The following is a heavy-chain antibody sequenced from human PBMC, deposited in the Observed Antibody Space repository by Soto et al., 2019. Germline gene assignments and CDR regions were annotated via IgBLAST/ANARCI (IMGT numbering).Heavy chain of an antibody. D-gene: IGHD3-22*01. CDR3: ARDYDSSGDS. CDR2: IYYSGST. Sequence: QLQLQESGPGLVKPSETLPLTCTVSGCSISSSSYYWGWIRQPPGKGLEWIGSIYYSGSTYYNPSLKSRVTISVDTSKNQFSLKLSSVTAADTAVYYCARDYDSSGDSWGQGTLVNVSS. CDR1: GCSISSSSYY. V-gene: IGHV4-39*01. J-gene: IGHJ5*01.